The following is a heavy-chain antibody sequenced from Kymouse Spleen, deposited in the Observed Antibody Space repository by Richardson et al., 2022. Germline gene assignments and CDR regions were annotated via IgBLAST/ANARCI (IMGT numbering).Heavy chain of an antibody. CDR1: GFTFSSYW. D-gene: IGHD3-9*01. V-gene: IGHV3-7*01. CDR2: IKQDGSEK. J-gene: IGHJ4*02. Sequence: EVQLVESGGGLVQPGGSLRLSCAASGFTFSSYWMSWVRQAPGKGLEWVANIKQDGSEKYYVDSVKGRFTISRDNAKNSLYLQMNSLRAEDTAVYYCARDGFYDILTGYEGLDYWGQGTLVTVSS. CDR3: ARDGFYDILTGYEGLDY.